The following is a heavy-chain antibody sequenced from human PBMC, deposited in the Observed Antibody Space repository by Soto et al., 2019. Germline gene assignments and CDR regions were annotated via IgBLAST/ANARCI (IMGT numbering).Heavy chain of an antibody. CDR2: INAGNGDT. D-gene: IGHD5-12*01. V-gene: IGHV1-3*01. Sequence: QVQLVQSGAEMKKPGASVKLSCKTSGINYNTYAIHWVRQAPGQGLEWMGWINAGNGDTRYAQNFQGRVTLTRETSAGTVDMDLDGLKSEDKGVCYCARAISGYVTWGKGTLVTVSS. CDR1: GINYNTYA. CDR3: ARAISGYVT. J-gene: IGHJ4*02.